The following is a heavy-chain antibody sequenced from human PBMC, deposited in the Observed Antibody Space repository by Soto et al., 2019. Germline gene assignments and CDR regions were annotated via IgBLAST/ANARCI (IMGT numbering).Heavy chain of an antibody. D-gene: IGHD3-22*01. CDR2: ISWNSGSI. V-gene: IGHV3-9*01. CDR3: AKADTYDSSAGTFDY. J-gene: IGHJ4*02. Sequence: AGGSLRLSCAASGFTFDDYAMHWVRQAPGKGLEWVSGISWNSGSIGYADSVKGRFTISRDNAKNSLYLQMNSLRAEDTALYYCAKADTYDSSAGTFDYWGQGTLVTVSS. CDR1: GFTFDDYA.